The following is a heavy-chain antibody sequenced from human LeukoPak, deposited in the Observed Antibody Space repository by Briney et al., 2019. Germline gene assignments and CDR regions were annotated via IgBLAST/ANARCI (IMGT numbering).Heavy chain of an antibody. D-gene: IGHD3-10*01. CDR1: GYSISSGYY. CDR2: IYHSGST. CDR3: ARAPSAGSYSFYYFDY. Sequence: SETLSLTCAVSGYSISSGYYWDWIRQPPGKGLEWIGNIYHSGSTYYNPSLKSRVTISVDTSKNQFSLKLSSVTAADTAVYYCARAPSAGSYSFYYFDYWGQGTLVTVSS. V-gene: IGHV4-38-2*01. J-gene: IGHJ4*02.